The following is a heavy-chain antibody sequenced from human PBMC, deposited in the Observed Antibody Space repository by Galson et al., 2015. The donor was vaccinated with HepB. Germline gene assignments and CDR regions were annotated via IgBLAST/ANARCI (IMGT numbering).Heavy chain of an antibody. CDR1: GFTFTRYA. J-gene: IGHJ4*02. V-gene: IGHV3-23*01. Sequence: SLRLSCAASGFTFTRYAMTWVRQAPGKGLEWVASITSSGGKTYYTDSVKGRFTISRDNAKNTVYLQMNSLRVEDSGVYYRARDASEWSRDYWGQGTLVTVSS. CDR3: ARDASEWSRDY. D-gene: IGHD3-3*01. CDR2: ITSSGGKT.